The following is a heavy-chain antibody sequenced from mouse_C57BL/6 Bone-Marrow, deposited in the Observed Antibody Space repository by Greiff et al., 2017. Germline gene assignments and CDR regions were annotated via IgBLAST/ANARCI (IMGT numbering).Heavy chain of an antibody. CDR1: GYAFNNYL. Sequence: VQLQQSGAELVRPGTSVKVSCTASGYAFNNYLIEWVKQRPGQGLEWIGVINPGSGGTNYNEKFKGKATLTADKSSSTAYMQLSSLTSEDSAVYFCARSKNWDSWFAYWGQGTLVTVSA. D-gene: IGHD4-1*01. CDR3: ARSKNWDSWFAY. J-gene: IGHJ3*01. CDR2: INPGSGGT. V-gene: IGHV1-54*01.